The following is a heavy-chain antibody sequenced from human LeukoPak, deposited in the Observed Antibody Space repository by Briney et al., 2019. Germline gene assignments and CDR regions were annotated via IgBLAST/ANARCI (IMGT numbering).Heavy chain of an antibody. CDR2: IRSKANSYAT. Sequence: PGGPRRLSCEASGFTFSGSGMHGVGQASGKGLEWVGRIRSKANSYATAYAASVKGRFTISRDDSKNTAYLQMNSLKTEDTAVYYCTRPGSSTSDYWGQGTLVTVSS. D-gene: IGHD6-6*01. CDR3: TRPGSSTSDY. J-gene: IGHJ4*02. CDR1: GFTFSGSG. V-gene: IGHV3-73*01.